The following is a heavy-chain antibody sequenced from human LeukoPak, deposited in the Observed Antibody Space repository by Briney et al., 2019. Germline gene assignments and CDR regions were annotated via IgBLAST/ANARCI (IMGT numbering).Heavy chain of an antibody. Sequence: GRSLRLSCAAAGFTFSNSAMTCVSQDPGNGMEWVSGISGSGVSSYYADSVKGRFTISRDNSKNTLYLQMNSLRAEDTALYYCAKVLWASSLVNHYAFYIWGQGTMVTVSP. CDR3: AKVLWASSLVNHYAFYI. J-gene: IGHJ3*02. D-gene: IGHD3-9*01. V-gene: IGHV3-23*01. CDR2: ISGSGVSS. CDR1: GFTFSNSA.